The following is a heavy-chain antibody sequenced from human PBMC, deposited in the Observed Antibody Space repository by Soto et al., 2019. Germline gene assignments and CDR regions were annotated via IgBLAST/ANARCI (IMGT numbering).Heavy chain of an antibody. Sequence: SETLSLTCTVSGGSINTFYWSWVRQPAGKGLEWIGRIFSSGSTSFNPSLESRVAMSVDTSKNHFSLNLSSVTAADMAVYYCAREGSYSAYYFAYGIQLWSFDFWGQGALVTVSS. J-gene: IGHJ4*02. CDR3: AREGSYSAYYFAYGIQLWSFDF. CDR2: IFSSGST. V-gene: IGHV4-4*07. CDR1: GGSINTFY. D-gene: IGHD5-12*01.